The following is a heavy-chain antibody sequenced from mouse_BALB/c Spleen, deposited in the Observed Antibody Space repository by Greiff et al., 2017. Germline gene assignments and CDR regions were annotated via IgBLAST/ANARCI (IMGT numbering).Heavy chain of an antibody. CDR2: ISYSGST. J-gene: IGHJ1*01. CDR1: GYSITSDYA. D-gene: IGHD1-2*01. V-gene: IGHV3-2*02. Sequence: EVKLQESGPGLVKPSQSLSLTFTVTGYSITSDYAWNWIRQFPGNKLEWMGYISYSGSTSYNPSLKSRISITRDTSKNQFFLQLNSVTTEDTATYYCARGKRLWYFDVWGAGTTVTVSS. CDR3: ARGKRLWYFDV.